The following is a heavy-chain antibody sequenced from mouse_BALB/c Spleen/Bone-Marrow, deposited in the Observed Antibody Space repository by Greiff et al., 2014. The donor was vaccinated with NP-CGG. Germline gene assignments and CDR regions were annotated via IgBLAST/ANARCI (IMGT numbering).Heavy chain of an antibody. CDR2: IYPGDGDT. D-gene: IGHD4-1*01. J-gene: IGHJ2*01. CDR1: GYAFSSYW. CDR3: ARGGRLTGYYFDY. Sequence: VQLQQSGAELVRPGSSVKISCKASGYAFSSYWMNWVKQRPGQGLEWIGQIYPGDGDTNYNGNFKDKATLTTDKSSTTAYMQLSSLTSEDSAVYFCARGGRLTGYYFDYRGQGTTLPVSS. V-gene: IGHV1-80*01.